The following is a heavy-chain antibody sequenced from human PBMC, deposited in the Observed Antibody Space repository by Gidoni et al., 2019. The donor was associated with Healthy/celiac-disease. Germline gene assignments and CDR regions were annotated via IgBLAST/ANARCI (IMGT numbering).Heavy chain of an antibody. CDR1: GCTFSRYA. CDR3: AKESPTVIDYYGMDV. V-gene: IGHV3-23*01. CDR2: ISGMGGST. J-gene: IGHJ6*04. Sequence: EVQLLESGGGVVQPGGSLRLSCAASGCTFSRYAMRWVRQAPGKGLEWVSAISGMGGSTYYADSVKGRFTISRDNAKNTLYLQMNSLRAEDTAVYYCAKESPTVIDYYGMDVWGKGTTVTVSS. D-gene: IGHD3-22*01.